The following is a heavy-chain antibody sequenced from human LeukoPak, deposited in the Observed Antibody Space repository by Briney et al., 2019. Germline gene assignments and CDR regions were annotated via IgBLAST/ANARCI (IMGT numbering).Heavy chain of an antibody. J-gene: IGHJ4*02. CDR3: ASGRYALLRYFDWSPPDY. Sequence: SETLSLTCSVSGGSISSYYWSWIRQPPGKGLGGIGYIYCSGGTNYNPSLKSRVTISVDTSKNQFSLKLSSVTAADTAVYYCASGRYALLRYFDWSPPDYWGQGTLVTVSS. CDR2: IYCSGGT. V-gene: IGHV4-59*01. D-gene: IGHD3-9*01. CDR1: GGSISSYY.